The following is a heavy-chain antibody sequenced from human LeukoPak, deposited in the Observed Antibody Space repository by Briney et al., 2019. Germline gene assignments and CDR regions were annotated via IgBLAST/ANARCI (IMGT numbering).Heavy chain of an antibody. Sequence: PLGSLRLSCAASGFTFSSYEMNWVRQAPGKGLEWVSCISSSGSTIYYADSVRGRFTISRDNSKNTLYLQMNSLRAEDTAIYYCAKDLVTGSLDYWGQGTLVTVSS. CDR3: AKDLVTGSLDY. V-gene: IGHV3-48*03. CDR1: GFTFSSYE. D-gene: IGHD3-10*01. J-gene: IGHJ4*02. CDR2: ISSSGSTI.